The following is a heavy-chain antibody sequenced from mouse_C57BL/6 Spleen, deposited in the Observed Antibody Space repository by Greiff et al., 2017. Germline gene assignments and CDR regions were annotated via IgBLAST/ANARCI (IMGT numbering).Heavy chain of an antibody. Sequence: QVQLQQPGTELVKPGSSVKLSCKASGYTFTSYWMHWVKQRPGQGLEWIGNINPCNGGTNYNEKFKSKATLTVDKSSSTAYMQLSSLTSEDSAVYYCARPQYYGSSYGDYFDYWGKGTTLTVSS. V-gene: IGHV1-53*01. CDR1: GYTFTSYW. J-gene: IGHJ2*01. CDR2: INPCNGGT. CDR3: ARPQYYGSSYGDYFDY. D-gene: IGHD1-1*01.